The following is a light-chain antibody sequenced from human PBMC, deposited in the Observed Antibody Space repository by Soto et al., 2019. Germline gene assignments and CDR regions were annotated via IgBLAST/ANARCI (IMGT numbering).Light chain of an antibody. J-gene: IGKJ1*01. CDR1: QTISLF. CDR2: GAS. V-gene: IGKV1-39*01. CDR3: HQYYNRPPWT. Sequence: DIQMTQSPSSLSASVGDRVTITCRASQTISLFLNWYQQKPGKAPKLLIYGASKLQTGVPSRFRGSGSGTDFALTINSLQPEDSATYYCHQYYNRPPWTFGQGSKVDIK.